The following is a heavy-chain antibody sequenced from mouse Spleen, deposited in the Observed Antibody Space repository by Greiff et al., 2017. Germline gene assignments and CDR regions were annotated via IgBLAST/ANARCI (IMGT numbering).Heavy chain of an antibody. D-gene: IGHD3-3*01. CDR2: ISSGGGST. V-gene: IGHV5-12-1*01. J-gene: IGHJ4*01. CDR1: GFAFSSYD. CDR3: ARHRGLDYYAMDY. Sequence: EVKLVESGGGLVKPGGSLKLSCAASGFAFSSYDMSWVRQTPEKRLEWVAYISSGGGSTYYPDTVKGRFTISRDNAKNTLYLQMSSLKSEDTAMYYCARHRGLDYYAMDYWGQGTSVTVSS.